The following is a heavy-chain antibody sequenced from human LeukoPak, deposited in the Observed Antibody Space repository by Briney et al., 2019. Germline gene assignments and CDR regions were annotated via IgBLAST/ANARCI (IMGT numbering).Heavy chain of an antibody. Sequence: GGSLRLSCTASGFTFSIYWMSWVRQAPGKGLDWVANIKPDGSEQYYVDSVRGRFTVSRDNAKNSLYLQMNSLSAEDTAVYYCARDNNAAFDIWGLGAMVTVSS. J-gene: IGHJ3*02. D-gene: IGHD2-2*01. CDR3: ARDNNAAFDI. CDR2: IKPDGSEQ. CDR1: GFTFSIYW. V-gene: IGHV3-7*04.